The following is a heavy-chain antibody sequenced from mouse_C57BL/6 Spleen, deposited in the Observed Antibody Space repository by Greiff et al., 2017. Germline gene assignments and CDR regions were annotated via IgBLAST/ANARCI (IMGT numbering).Heavy chain of an antibody. J-gene: IGHJ2*01. D-gene: IGHD3-2*02. CDR3: ASLETAQADY. CDR2: INPYNGGT. V-gene: IGHV1-19*01. Sequence: VQLQQSGPVLVKPGASVKMSCKASGYTFTDYYMNWVKQSHGKSLEWIGVINPYNGGTSYNQKFKGKATLTVDKSSSTAYMELNSLTSEVSAVYYCASLETAQADYWGKGTTLTVSS. CDR1: GYTFTDYY.